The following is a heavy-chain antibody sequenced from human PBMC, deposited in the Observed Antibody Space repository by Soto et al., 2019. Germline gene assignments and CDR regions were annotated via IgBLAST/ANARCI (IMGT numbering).Heavy chain of an antibody. CDR2: ISYDGSNK. Sequence: GGSLRLSCAAPGFTFSSYAMHWVRQAPGKGPEWVAVISYDGSNKYYADSVKGRFTISRDNSKNTLYLQMNSLRAEDTAVYYCARERADCSGGSCYFDYWGQGTLVTVSS. D-gene: IGHD2-15*01. CDR3: ARERADCSGGSCYFDY. J-gene: IGHJ4*02. V-gene: IGHV3-30*04. CDR1: GFTFSSYA.